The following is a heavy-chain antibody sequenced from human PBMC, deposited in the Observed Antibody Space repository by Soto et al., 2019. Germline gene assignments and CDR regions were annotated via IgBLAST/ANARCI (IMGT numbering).Heavy chain of an antibody. J-gene: IGHJ5*02. CDR2: INSDGSNT. D-gene: IGHD2-15*01. CDR1: GFTFSNYW. CDR3: TRGRYCTDASCYNSRFDP. V-gene: IGHV3-74*01. Sequence: GGSLRLSCAASGFTFSNYWMHWVRQVSGKGLEWLSYINSDGSNTKYADSVKGRFTISRDNAKNTLSLQADRLRVEDTAVYYCTRGRYCTDASCYNSRFDPWGQGTPVTVSS.